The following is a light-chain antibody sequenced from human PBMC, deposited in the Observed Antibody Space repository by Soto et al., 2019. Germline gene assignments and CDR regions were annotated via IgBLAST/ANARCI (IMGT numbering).Light chain of an antibody. CDR2: GAS. Sequence: EVVMTQSPVTLSVSPGERATLSCRASQSVSINLAWFQQKPGQAPRLLIYGASTRATGIPARFSGSGSGTEFTLTISSLQSEDFAVYYCQQYNSWPLTFGGGTKVEI. V-gene: IGKV3D-15*01. J-gene: IGKJ4*01. CDR1: QSVSIN. CDR3: QQYNSWPLT.